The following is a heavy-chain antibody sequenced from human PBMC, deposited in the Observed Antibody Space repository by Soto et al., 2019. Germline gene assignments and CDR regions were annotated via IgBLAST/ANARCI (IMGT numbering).Heavy chain of an antibody. J-gene: IGHJ4*02. CDR2: TYYRSKWYN. V-gene: IGHV6-1*01. Sequence: KQSPTLSLTCAISGDSVSSNSAAWNWIRQSPSRGLEWLGRTYYRSKWYNDYAVSVKSRITINPDTSKNQFSLQLNSVTPEDTAVYYCARASYCSGGSCYYFDYWGQGTLVTVSS. CDR3: ARASYCSGGSCYYFDY. D-gene: IGHD2-15*01. CDR1: GDSVSSNSAA.